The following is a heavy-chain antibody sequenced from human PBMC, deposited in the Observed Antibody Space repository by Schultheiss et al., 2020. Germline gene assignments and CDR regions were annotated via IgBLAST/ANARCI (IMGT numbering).Heavy chain of an antibody. V-gene: IGHV3-21*01. J-gene: IGHJ6*02. CDR1: GFTFSSYS. D-gene: IGHD2-2*02. CDR3: ARVDGIVVVPAAIPEYYYYGMDV. CDR2: ISSSSSYI. Sequence: GESLKISCAASGFTFSSYSMNWVRQAPGKGLEWVSSISSSSSYIYYADSVKGRFTISRDNAKNSLYLQMNSLRAEDTAVYYCARVDGIVVVPAAIPEYYYYGMDVWGQGTTVNGYS.